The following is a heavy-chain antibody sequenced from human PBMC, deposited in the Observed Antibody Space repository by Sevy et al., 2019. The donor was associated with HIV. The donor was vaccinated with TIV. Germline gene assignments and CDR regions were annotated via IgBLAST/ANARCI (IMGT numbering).Heavy chain of an antibody. CDR1: GYSFTAYY. D-gene: IGHD3-3*01. V-gene: IGHV1-2*02. J-gene: IGHJ4*02. Sequence: ASVKVSCKASGYSFTAYYMYWVRQAPGQGLEWMGWINPNSDDTNYAQKFQGRVTMTSDASSNTAYMELSGLRFDDAAVYYCARGLTIFGVAPQKHWGQGTLVTVSS. CDR2: INPNSDDT. CDR3: ARGLTIFGVAPQKH.